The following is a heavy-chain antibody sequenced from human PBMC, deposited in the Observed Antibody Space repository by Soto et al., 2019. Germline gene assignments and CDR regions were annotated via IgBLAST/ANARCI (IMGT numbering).Heavy chain of an antibody. CDR3: VLEGKAEMATIIG. V-gene: IGHV4-31*03. J-gene: IGHJ4*02. CDR2: IYYSGST. D-gene: IGHD5-12*01. CDR1: GGSISSGGYY. Sequence: QVQLQESGPGLVKPSQTLSLTCTVSGGSISSGGYYWSWIRQHPGKGLEWIGYIYYSGSTYYNPSLKSRVTISVDTSKNQFSLKLSSVTAADTAVYYCVLEGKAEMATIIGWGQGTLVTVSS.